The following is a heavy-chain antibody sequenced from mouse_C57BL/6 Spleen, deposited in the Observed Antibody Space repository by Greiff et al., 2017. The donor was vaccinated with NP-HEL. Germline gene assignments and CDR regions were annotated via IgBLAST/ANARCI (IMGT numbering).Heavy chain of an antibody. Sequence: QVQLQQSGAELARPGASVKLSCKASGYTFTSYGISWVKQRTGQGLEWIGEIYPRSGNTYYNEKFKGKATLTADKSSSTAYMELRSLTSEDSAVYFCARGARDGYYADAMDYWGQGTSVTVSS. CDR2: IYPRSGNT. CDR1: GYTFTSYG. CDR3: ARGARDGYYADAMDY. J-gene: IGHJ4*01. D-gene: IGHD2-3*01. V-gene: IGHV1-81*01.